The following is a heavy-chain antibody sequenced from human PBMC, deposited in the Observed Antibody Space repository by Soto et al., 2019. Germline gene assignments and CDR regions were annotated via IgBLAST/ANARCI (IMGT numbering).Heavy chain of an antibody. V-gene: IGHV4-39*01. CDR2: IYYSGST. CDR1: GGSISSSSYY. CDR3: ARDIYRYGGNTY. J-gene: IGHJ4*02. D-gene: IGHD4-17*01. Sequence: SETLSLTCTVSGGSISSSSYYWGWIRQPPGKGLEWIGSIYYSGSTYYNPSLKSRVTISVDTSKNQFSLKLSSVTAADTAVHYCARDIYRYGGNTYWGQGTLATVSS.